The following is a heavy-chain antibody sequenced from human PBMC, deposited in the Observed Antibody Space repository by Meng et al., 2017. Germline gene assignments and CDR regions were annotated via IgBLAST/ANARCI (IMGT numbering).Heavy chain of an antibody. D-gene: IGHD3/OR15-3a*01. CDR2: MNPTSGNT. V-gene: IGHV1-8*01. J-gene: IGHJ4*02. CDR1: AYTFTSIY. Sequence: SGAEVKKPGATVNVDCKASAYTFTSIYINWVRQATGQGLEWMGWMNPTSGNTGYAQKFQGRVTMTRNTSISTAYMELSSLRSEDTAVYYCARGPNRWTGFDYWGQGTLVTVSS. CDR3: ARGPNRWTGFDY.